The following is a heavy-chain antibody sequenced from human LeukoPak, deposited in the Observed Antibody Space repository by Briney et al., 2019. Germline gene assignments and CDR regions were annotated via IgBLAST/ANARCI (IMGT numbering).Heavy chain of an antibody. Sequence: GGSLRLSCAASGFTFSSYAMSWVRQAPGKGLEWVSGIGGSGGSTNYADSVKGRFTISRDNSKNTLYLQMNSLRAEDTAVYYCAISGGYWAWAHWGQGTLVTVSS. CDR2: IGGSGGST. V-gene: IGHV3-23*01. J-gene: IGHJ4*02. D-gene: IGHD1-26*01. CDR3: AISGGYWAWAH. CDR1: GFTFSSYA.